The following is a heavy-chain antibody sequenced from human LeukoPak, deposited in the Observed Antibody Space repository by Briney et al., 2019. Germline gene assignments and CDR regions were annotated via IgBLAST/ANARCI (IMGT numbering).Heavy chain of an antibody. CDR2: MNPNSGNT. V-gene: IGHV1-2*02. CDR3: ARNPLDYGDYFFDY. D-gene: IGHD4-17*01. Sequence: ASVKVSCKASGYTFTDYYMHWVRQAPGQGLEWMGWMNPNSGNTNFAQKFQGRVTMTRDTSISTAYMELSRLTSDDTAVYYCARNPLDYGDYFFDYWGQGTLVPVSS. J-gene: IGHJ4*02. CDR1: GYTFTDYY.